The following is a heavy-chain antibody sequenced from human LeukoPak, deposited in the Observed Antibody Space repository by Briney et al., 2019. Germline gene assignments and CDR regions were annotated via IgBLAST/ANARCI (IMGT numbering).Heavy chain of an antibody. CDR2: IRSKADNYAT. D-gene: IGHD2-15*01. V-gene: IGHV3-73*01. J-gene: IGHJ4*02. CDR3: AREVVSIPSYFES. CDR1: GFTFSGSP. Sequence: GGSLRLSCAASGFTFSGSPILWVRQASGKGLEWVGRIRSKADNYATAYAASVQGRCTISRDDSKSTAYLQLNSLKTEDTAVYYCAREVVSIPSYFESWGQGTLVTVSS.